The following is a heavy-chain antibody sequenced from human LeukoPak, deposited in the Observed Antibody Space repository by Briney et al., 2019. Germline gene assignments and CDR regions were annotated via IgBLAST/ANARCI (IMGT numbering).Heavy chain of an antibody. V-gene: IGHV3-74*01. CDR2: INSDGSST. D-gene: IGHD6-6*01. CDR1: GFTFSSYW. J-gene: IGHJ6*03. CDR3: ARDQQLAKGYNYYYYMDV. Sequence: GGSLRLSCAASGFTFSSYWMHWVRQAPGKGLVWVSRINSDGSSTSYADSVKGRFTISRGNAKNTLYLQMNSLRAEDTAVYYCARDQQLAKGYNYYYYMDVWGKGTTVTVSS.